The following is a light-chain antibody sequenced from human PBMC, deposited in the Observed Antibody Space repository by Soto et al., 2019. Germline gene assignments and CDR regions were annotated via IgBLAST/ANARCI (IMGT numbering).Light chain of an antibody. CDR3: QQYYSSPFT. V-gene: IGKV4-1*01. Sequence: DIVMTQSPDSLAVSLGERATINCKSSQNVLYSSNNKNYLAWYQQKPGQPPKLLIYWASTRESGVPERFSGSWSGTDFAITISSLPAEDVAVYYCQQYYSSPFTFGPGTKVDIK. CDR2: WAS. J-gene: IGKJ3*01. CDR1: QNVLYSSNNKNY.